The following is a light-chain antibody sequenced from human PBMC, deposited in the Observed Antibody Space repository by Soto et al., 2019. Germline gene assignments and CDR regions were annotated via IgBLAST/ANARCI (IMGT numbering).Light chain of an antibody. Sequence: QSALIQPASVSGSPGQSITISCTGTSSDVGGYIYVSWYQQHPGKAPKLVIYEVSNRPSGVSDRSSGSKSGNTASLTISGLQAEDEADYFCSSYTTGSSVYVFGSGTKVTVL. J-gene: IGLJ1*01. CDR2: EVS. V-gene: IGLV2-14*01. CDR1: SSDVGGYIY. CDR3: SSYTTGSSVYV.